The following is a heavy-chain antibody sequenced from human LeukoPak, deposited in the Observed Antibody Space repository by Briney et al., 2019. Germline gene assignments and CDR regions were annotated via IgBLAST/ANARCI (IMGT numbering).Heavy chain of an antibody. CDR2: IKSGGITI. J-gene: IGHJ4*02. CDR1: GFTFSNYM. Sequence: PGGSLRLSCAASGFTFSNYMMHWVRQAPGKGLVWVSRIKSGGITITYADSVKGRFTISRDNAKNTLNLQMNSLRAEDTAVYYCLRDLNWSLDQWGQGTLVTVSP. V-gene: IGHV3-74*01. CDR3: LRDLNWSLDQ. D-gene: IGHD1-20*01.